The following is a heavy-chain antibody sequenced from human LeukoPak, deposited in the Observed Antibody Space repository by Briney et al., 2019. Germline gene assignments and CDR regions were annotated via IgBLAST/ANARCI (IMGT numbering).Heavy chain of an antibody. CDR3: AKEGGPARPGLDS. D-gene: IGHD6-6*01. CDR2: IYYTGTT. J-gene: IGHJ4*02. CDR1: GASMRSHY. Sequence: SETLSLTCTVSGASMRSHYWTWIRQDPGTGLEWIGNIYYTGTTSYNPALESRVTISLDTSNNQFSLKLTSVTAADTAVYYCAKEGGPARPGLDSWGQGTLVTVSS. V-gene: IGHV4-59*11.